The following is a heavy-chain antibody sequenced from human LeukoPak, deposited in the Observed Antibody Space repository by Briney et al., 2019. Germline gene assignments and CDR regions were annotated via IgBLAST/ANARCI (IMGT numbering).Heavy chain of an antibody. D-gene: IGHD3-16*02. CDR3: ARDSKTSYDYVWGSYRMTVAFDI. V-gene: IGHV1-69*01. CDR2: IIPIFGTA. Sequence: SVKVSCKASGGTFSSYAISWVRQAPGQGLEWMGGIIPIFGTANYAQKFQGRVTITADESTSTAYMELSSLRSEDTAVYYCARDSKTSYDYVWGSYRMTVAFDIWGQGTMVTVSS. CDR1: GGTFSSYA. J-gene: IGHJ3*02.